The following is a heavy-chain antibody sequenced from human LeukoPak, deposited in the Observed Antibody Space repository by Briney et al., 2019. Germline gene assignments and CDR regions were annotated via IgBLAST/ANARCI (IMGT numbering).Heavy chain of an antibody. Sequence: ASVKVSCKASGYTFTSYGISWVRQAPGQGLEWMGWISAYNGNTNYAQKLQGRVTMTTDTSTSTAYMELRSLRSDDTAVYYCARDPNSSGLPYYYYYMDVWGKGTTVTVSS. CDR2: ISAYNGNT. D-gene: IGHD3-22*01. CDR1: GYTFTSYG. J-gene: IGHJ6*03. CDR3: ARDPNSSGLPYYYYYMDV. V-gene: IGHV1-18*01.